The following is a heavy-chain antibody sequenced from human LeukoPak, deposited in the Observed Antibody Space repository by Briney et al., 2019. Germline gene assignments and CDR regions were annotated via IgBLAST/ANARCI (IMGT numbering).Heavy chain of an antibody. D-gene: IGHD1-1*01. J-gene: IGHJ6*04. Sequence: SETLSLSCAVSGYSISSGYYWGWIRPPPGKGLEWIGSIHHSGRNSYNPSLKSRVTISVDTSKNHCSLRLSSVTAADAAAYYCARFLGGNGLSFYGMDVWGKGTTVTVSS. CDR1: GYSISSGYY. V-gene: IGHV4-38-2*01. CDR3: ARFLGGNGLSFYGMDV. CDR2: IHHSGRN.